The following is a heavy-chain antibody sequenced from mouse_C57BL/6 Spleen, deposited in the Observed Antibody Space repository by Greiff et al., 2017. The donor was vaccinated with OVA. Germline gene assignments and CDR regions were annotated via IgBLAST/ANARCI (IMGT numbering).Heavy chain of an antibody. Sequence: VQLQQPGPELVKPGASVKMSCKASGYTFTDYNMHWVKQSHGKSLEWIGYINPNNGGTSYNQKFKGKATLTVNKSSSTAYMELRSLTSEDSAVYYCARGGNYFYYAMDYWGQGTSVTVSS. CDR1: GYTFTDYN. CDR2: INPNNGGT. J-gene: IGHJ4*01. CDR3: ARGGNYFYYAMDY. V-gene: IGHV1-22*01. D-gene: IGHD2-1*01.